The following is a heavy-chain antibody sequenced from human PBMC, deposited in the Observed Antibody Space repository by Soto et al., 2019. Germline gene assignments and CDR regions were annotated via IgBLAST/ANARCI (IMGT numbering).Heavy chain of an antibody. D-gene: IGHD5-12*01. J-gene: IGHJ4*02. Sequence: ASVKVSCKASGYTFTRYYVHWVRQAPGQGPEWMGVIDPSGGSTTYAQKFQGRVTMTEDTSTDTAYMELSSLRSEDTAVYYCVIWATITEYFDYWGQGTLVTVSS. V-gene: IGHV1-46*01. CDR1: GYTFTRYY. CDR3: VIWATITEYFDY. CDR2: IDPSGGST.